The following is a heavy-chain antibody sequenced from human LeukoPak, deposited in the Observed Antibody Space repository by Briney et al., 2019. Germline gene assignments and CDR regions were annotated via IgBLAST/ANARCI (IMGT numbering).Heavy chain of an antibody. CDR1: GFTFSNSA. Sequence: GGSLRLSCAASGFTFSNSAMSWVRRAPGKGRVWVAAITGSGYNTYYADSVKGQFIISRDNSKITVYLYVNNVRADDTAVYYCAKDASGVDPWGQGTLVTVSS. V-gene: IGHV3-23*01. CDR2: ITGSGYNT. J-gene: IGHJ5*01. CDR3: AKDASGVDP.